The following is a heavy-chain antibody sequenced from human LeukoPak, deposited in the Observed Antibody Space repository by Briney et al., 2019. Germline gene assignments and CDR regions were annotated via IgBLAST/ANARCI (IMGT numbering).Heavy chain of an antibody. Sequence: PSETLSLTCAVYGGSFSGYYWSWIRQPPGKGLEWIGEINHSGSTNYNPSLKSRVTISVDTPKNQFSLKLSSVTAADTAVYYCARGNSYGVDYWGQGTLVTVSS. V-gene: IGHV4-34*01. CDR3: ARGNSYGVDY. CDR2: INHSGST. J-gene: IGHJ4*02. D-gene: IGHD5-18*01. CDR1: GGSFSGYY.